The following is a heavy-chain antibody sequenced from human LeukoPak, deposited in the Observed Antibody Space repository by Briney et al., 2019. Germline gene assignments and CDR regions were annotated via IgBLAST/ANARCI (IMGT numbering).Heavy chain of an antibody. CDR3: ARVTVGATNDYPSDY. CDR2: INPNSGGT. Sequence: ASVKVSCKTSGYTFTGYYMHWVRQAPGQGLEWMGRINPNSGGTNNAQKFQGRITMTRDTSISTAYMELSRLRSDDTAVYYCARVTVGATNDYPSDYWGQGTLVTVSS. V-gene: IGHV1-2*06. J-gene: IGHJ4*02. CDR1: GYTFTGYY. D-gene: IGHD1-26*01.